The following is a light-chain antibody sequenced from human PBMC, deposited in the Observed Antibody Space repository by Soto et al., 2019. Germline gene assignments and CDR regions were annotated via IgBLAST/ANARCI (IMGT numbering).Light chain of an antibody. J-gene: IGKJ1*01. V-gene: IGKV3D-15*01. CDR1: QSVSSH. Sequence: EIQLPQSPSTLSLSPGDRVTLPCRASQSVSSHLAWYQQKPGQAPRLLIYGASSRATGIPARFSGSGSGTEFTLTVSSLQSEDFAVYYCQQYYNWPPWTFGVGTKVDI. CDR2: GAS. CDR3: QQYYNWPPWT.